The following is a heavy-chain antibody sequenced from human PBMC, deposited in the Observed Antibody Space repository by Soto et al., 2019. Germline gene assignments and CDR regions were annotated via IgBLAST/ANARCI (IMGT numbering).Heavy chain of an antibody. CDR2: IWYDGSNK. CDR1: GFTFSSYG. J-gene: IGHJ6*02. D-gene: IGHD5-18*01. Sequence: QVQLVESGGGVVQPGRSLRLSCAASGFTFSSYGMHWVRQAPGKGLEWVAVIWYDGSNKYYADSVKGRFTISRDNSKNTLYLQMNSLKTEDTAVYYCTTGYSYGYPHSAYYGMDVWGQGTTVTVSS. V-gene: IGHV3-33*01. CDR3: TTGYSYGYPHSAYYGMDV.